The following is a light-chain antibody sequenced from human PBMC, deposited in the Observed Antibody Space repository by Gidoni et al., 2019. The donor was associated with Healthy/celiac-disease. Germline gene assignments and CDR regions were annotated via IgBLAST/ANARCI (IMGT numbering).Light chain of an antibody. Sequence: DIQMTQSQSSLSASVGDRVTITCRASQSISSYLNWYQQKPGKAPKLLIYAASSLQSGVPSRFSGSGSGTDFTLTISSLQPEDFATYYCQQSYSTPMCSFGQGTKLEIK. CDR3: QQSYSTPMCS. J-gene: IGKJ2*04. CDR1: QSISSY. CDR2: AAS. V-gene: IGKV1-39*01.